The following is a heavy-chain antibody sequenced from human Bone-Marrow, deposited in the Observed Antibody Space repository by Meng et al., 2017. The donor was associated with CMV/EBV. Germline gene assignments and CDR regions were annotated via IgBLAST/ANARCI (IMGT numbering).Heavy chain of an antibody. CDR2: ISAYNGNT. CDR1: TGYG. CDR3: ARFQGPYCSSASCAMLDY. V-gene: IGHV1-18*01. J-gene: IGHJ4*02. D-gene: IGHD2-2*01. Sequence: TGYGISWLRQAPGQGLEWVGWISAYNGNTDNAQKLKGRVTMTTDTSTSTDYMELRSLRSDDNAVDYCARFQGPYCSSASCAMLDYWGQGTLVTVSS.